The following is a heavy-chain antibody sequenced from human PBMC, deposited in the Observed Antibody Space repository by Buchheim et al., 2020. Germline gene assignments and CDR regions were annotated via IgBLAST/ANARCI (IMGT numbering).Heavy chain of an antibody. Sequence: QVQLVQSGAEVKKPGASVKVSCKASGYTFTSYDINWVRQATGQGLEWMGWMNPNSGNTGYAQKFLGRVTMTRDASTTTAFMELSSLTFQDAAVYYCARRTSVVGATFDLWGQGTL. CDR2: MNPNSGNT. J-gene: IGHJ5*02. V-gene: IGHV1-8*01. CDR3: ARRTSVVGATFDL. D-gene: IGHD1-26*01. CDR1: GYTFTSYD.